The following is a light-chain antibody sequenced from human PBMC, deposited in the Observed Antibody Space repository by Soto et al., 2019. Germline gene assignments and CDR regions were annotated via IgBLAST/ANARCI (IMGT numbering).Light chain of an antibody. CDR1: QSVSRSY. CDR3: QQYGSSPPT. V-gene: IGKV3-20*01. CDR2: GAS. Sequence: EIVLTQSPGTLSLSPGERATLSCRASQSVSRSYLAWYQQKPGQAPRLLIYGASSRATGIPDRFSGSGSGTDFTLTISRLEPEDFAVYYCQQYGSSPPTFGQGTRLEI. J-gene: IGKJ5*01.